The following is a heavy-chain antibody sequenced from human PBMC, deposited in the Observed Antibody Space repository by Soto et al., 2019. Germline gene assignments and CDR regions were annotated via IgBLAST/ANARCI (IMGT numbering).Heavy chain of an antibody. V-gene: IGHV3-7*01. D-gene: IGHD3-16*02. CDR3: ARDLIVYFG. CDR1: GFTFSSYW. J-gene: IGHJ4*02. CDR2: IKQDGSEK. Sequence: LRLSCAASGFTFSSYWMGWVRRAPGKGLERVANIKQDGSEKYYVDSVKGRFTISRDNAKNSLYLQMNSLRAEDTAVYYCARDLIVYFGWGQGTLVTVSS.